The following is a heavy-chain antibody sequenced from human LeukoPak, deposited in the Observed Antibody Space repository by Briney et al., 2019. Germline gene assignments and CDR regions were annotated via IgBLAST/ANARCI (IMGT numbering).Heavy chain of an antibody. CDR1: NDSISSYY. CDR3: ARGSQSLGYCSGGSCRAKIFDY. J-gene: IGHJ4*02. Sequence: SETLSLTCTVSNDSISSYYWSWIRQPPGKGLEWIGYIYYSGSTNYNPSLESRVTISVDTSKNQFSLKLSSVTAADTAVYYCARGSQSLGYCSGGSCRAKIFDYWGQGTLVTVSS. CDR2: IYYSGST. V-gene: IGHV4-59*12. D-gene: IGHD2-15*01.